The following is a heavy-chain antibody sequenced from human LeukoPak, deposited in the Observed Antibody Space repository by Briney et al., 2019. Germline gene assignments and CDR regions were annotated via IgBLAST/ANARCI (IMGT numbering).Heavy chain of an antibody. V-gene: IGHV1-46*01. J-gene: IGHJ4*02. D-gene: IGHD3-10*01. Sequence: ASVKVSCKASGGTFSSYAISWVRQAPGQGLEWMGIINPSGGSTSYAQKFQGRVTMTRDTSTSTVYMELSSLRSEDTAVYYCARDGSGSYNDYWGQGTLVTVSS. CDR3: ARDGSGSYNDY. CDR2: INPSGGST. CDR1: GGTFSSYA.